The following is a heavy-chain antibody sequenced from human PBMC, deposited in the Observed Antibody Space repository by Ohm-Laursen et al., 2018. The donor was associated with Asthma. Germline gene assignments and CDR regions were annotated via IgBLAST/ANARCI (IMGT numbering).Heavy chain of an antibody. CDR3: SKGPSRDYYYYYGMDV. J-gene: IGHJ6*02. V-gene: IGHV3-23*01. CDR2: ISGSGSST. CDR1: GFTFSSYA. Sequence: SLRLSCAASGFTFSSYAMSWVRQAPGKGLEWVSAISGSGSSTYYADSVKGRFTISRDNSKNTLYLQMNSLRAEDTVEYYCSKGPSRDYYYYYGMDVWGQGTTVTVSS.